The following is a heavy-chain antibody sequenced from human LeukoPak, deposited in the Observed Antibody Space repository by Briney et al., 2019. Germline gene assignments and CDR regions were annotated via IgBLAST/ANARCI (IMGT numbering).Heavy chain of an antibody. CDR2: IRTKTYGCTT. J-gene: IGHJ4*02. CDR3: TRPYCTGGSCYSATPDY. CDR1: GFTFGDYA. D-gene: IGHD2-15*01. Sequence: GGSLRLSCTASGFTFGDYAMTWFRQAPGKGLEWVGFIRTKTYGCTTEYAASVKGRFTISRDDSKSIAYLQMNSLKTGDTAVYYCTRPYCTGGSCYSATPDYWGQGTLVTVSS. V-gene: IGHV3-49*03.